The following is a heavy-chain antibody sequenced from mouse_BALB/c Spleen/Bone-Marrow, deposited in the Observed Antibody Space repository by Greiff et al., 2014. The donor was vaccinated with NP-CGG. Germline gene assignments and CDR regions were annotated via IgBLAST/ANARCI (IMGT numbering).Heavy chain of an antibody. CDR3: ARGAAYGYYLGLAY. CDR1: GYTFTDYN. V-gene: IGHV1S29*02. J-gene: IGHJ3*01. CDR2: IYPYNGGT. D-gene: IGHD2-3*01. Sequence: VQLKESGPELVKPGASVKISCKASGYTFTDYNTHWVKQSHGKSLEWIGYIYPYNGGTVYKQKFKSKATLTVDNSSSTANMELRSLTSEDSAVYYCARGAAYGYYLGLAYWGQGTLVTVSA.